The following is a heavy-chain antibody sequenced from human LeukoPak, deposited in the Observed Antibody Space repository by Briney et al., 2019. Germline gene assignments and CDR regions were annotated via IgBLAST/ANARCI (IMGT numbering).Heavy chain of an antibody. J-gene: IGHJ4*02. V-gene: IGHV4-39*01. D-gene: IGHD5-18*01. Sequence: SETLSLTCTVSGGSISSSSYYWGWIRQPPGKGLEWIGSIYYSGSTYYNPSLKGRVTISVDTSKNQFSLKLSSVTAADTAVYYCARSRGIQLNLNYWGQGTLVTVSS. CDR2: IYYSGST. CDR1: GGSISSSSYY. CDR3: ARSRGIQLNLNY.